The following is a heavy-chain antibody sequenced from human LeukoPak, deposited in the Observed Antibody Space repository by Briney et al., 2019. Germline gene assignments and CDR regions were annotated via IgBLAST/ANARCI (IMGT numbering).Heavy chain of an antibody. CDR2: ISWDGGST. J-gene: IGHJ3*02. V-gene: IGHV3-43D*03. CDR1: GFTFNNYA. D-gene: IGHD3-22*01. CDR3: ARDSRYYYDRDAFDI. Sequence: PGGSLRLSCEASGFTFNNYAMHWVRQAPGKGLEWVSLISWDGGSTYYADSVKGRFTISRDNSKNSLYLQMNSLRAEDTAVYYCARDSRYYYDRDAFDIWGQGTMVTVSS.